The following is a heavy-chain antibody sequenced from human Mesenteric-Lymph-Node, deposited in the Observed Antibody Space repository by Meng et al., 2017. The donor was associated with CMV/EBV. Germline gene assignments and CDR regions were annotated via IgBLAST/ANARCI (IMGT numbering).Heavy chain of an antibody. J-gene: IGHJ6*02. Sequence: GESLKISCAASGFTFIRYAIHWVRQAPGKGLEWVALISYDGSNKYYADSVKGRFTISRDNPKNTLYLQMNSLGAEDTATYYCARAGPFSSPDYYQYGLDVWGQGTTVTVSS. CDR2: ISYDGSNK. D-gene: IGHD6-13*01. CDR3: ARAGPFSSPDYYQYGLDV. CDR1: GFTFIRYA. V-gene: IGHV3-30*04.